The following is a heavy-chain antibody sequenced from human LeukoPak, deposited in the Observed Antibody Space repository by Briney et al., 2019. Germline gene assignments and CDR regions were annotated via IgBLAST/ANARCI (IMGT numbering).Heavy chain of an antibody. Sequence: SETLSLTCTVSGGSLNNHYWSWVRQPPGKAPEWIGYISHTGNTRSHPSFKSRVTISVDTSKNQFSLKLDSLTAADTAVYYCARDPSYTSETCCNDSFASRGQGTLVIVSS. V-gene: IGHV4-59*11. J-gene: IGHJ4*02. CDR3: ARDPSYTSETCCNDSFAS. D-gene: IGHD2/OR15-2a*01. CDR2: ISHTGNT. CDR1: GGSLNNHY.